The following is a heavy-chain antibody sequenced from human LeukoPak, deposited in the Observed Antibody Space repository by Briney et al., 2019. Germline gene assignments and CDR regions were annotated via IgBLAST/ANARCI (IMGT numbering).Heavy chain of an antibody. CDR3: AKDRWGPSKWELGDY. CDR1: GFTFSSYS. V-gene: IGHV3-21*04. D-gene: IGHD1-26*01. J-gene: IGHJ4*02. CDR2: ISSSSSYI. Sequence: GGSLRLSCAASGFTFSSYSMNWVRQAPGKGLEWVSSISSSSSYIYYADSVKGRFTISRDNSKNTLYLQMNSLRAEDTAVYYCAKDRWGPSKWELGDYWGQGTLVTVSS.